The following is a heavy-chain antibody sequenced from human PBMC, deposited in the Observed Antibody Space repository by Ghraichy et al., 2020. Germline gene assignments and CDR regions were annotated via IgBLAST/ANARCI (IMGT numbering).Heavy chain of an antibody. CDR2: INSDGSST. Sequence: GGSLRLSCAASGFTFSSYWMHWVRQATGKGLVWVSRINSDGSSTSYADSVKGRFTISRDNAKNTLYLQMNSLRAEDTAVYYCGIRYYDSSGPAYYFDYWGQGTLVTVSS. D-gene: IGHD3-22*01. CDR3: GIRYYDSSGPAYYFDY. J-gene: IGHJ4*02. CDR1: GFTFSSYW. V-gene: IGHV3-74*01.